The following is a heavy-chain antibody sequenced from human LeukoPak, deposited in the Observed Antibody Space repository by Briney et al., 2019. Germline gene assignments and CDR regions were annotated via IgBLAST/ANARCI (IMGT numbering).Heavy chain of an antibody. V-gene: IGHV3-23*01. CDR1: GFTLSSYA. Sequence: PGGSLRLSCAASGFTLSSYAMSWVRQAPGKGLEWVSGISGSGGSTYYADSVKGRFTISRDNSKNTLYLQMNSLRAEDSAVYYCANAAITGTTGWFDPWGQGTLVTVPS. D-gene: IGHD1-14*01. J-gene: IGHJ5*02. CDR3: ANAAITGTTGWFDP. CDR2: ISGSGGST.